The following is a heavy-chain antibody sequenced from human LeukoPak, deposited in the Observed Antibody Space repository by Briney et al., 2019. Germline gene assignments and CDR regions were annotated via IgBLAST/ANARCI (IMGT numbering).Heavy chain of an antibody. CDR1: GFTVSSND. V-gene: IGHV3-53*01. CDR2: IYSGGST. CDR3: AREGDGYNSPIDY. J-gene: IGHJ4*02. Sequence: PGGSLRLSCAASGFTVSSNDMSWVRQAPGKGLECISVIYSGGSTDYADSVKGRFTISRDNAKNSLFLQMNSLRAEDTAVYYCAREGDGYNSPIDYWGQGTLVTVSS. D-gene: IGHD5-24*01.